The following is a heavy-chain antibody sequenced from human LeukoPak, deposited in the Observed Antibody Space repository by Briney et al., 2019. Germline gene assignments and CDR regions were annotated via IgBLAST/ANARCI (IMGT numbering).Heavy chain of an antibody. CDR1: GYTFTGYY. CDR3: AGGSSSSWYVFFSSSPGSYYFDY. CDR2: INPNSGGT. V-gene: IGHV1-2*02. D-gene: IGHD6-13*01. Sequence: GASVKVSCKASGYTFTGYYMHWVRQAPGQGLEWMGWINPNSGGTNYAQKFQGRVTMTRDTSISTAYMELSRLRSDDTAVYYCAGGSSSSWYVFFSSSPGSYYFDYWGQGTLVTVSS. J-gene: IGHJ4*02.